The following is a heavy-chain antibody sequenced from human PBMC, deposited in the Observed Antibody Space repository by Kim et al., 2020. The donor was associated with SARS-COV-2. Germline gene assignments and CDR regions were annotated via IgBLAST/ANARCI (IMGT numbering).Heavy chain of an antibody. CDR3: ACLWFGPAGGAANY. D-gene: IGHD3-10*01. V-gene: IGHV4-34*01. J-gene: IGHJ4*02. Sequence: NPSLKSRVTKSVDTAKNQFSLKLSSVTAADTAVYYCACLWFGPAGGAANYWGQGTLVTVSS.